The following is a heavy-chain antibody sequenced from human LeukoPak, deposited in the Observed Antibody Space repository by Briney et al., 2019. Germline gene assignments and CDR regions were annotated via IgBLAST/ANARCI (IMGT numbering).Heavy chain of an antibody. CDR1: GFAVGSNY. D-gene: IGHD1-14*01. V-gene: IGHV3-53*01. Sequence: PGGSLRLSCVASGFAVGSNYMSWVRQAPGKGLEWVSLIYSGGAIRYADSVKGLFTISRDSSKNTLFLQMNDLTVEDTARYYCARRPGNWGQGILVTVSS. J-gene: IGHJ4*02. CDR3: ARRPGN. CDR2: IYSGGAI.